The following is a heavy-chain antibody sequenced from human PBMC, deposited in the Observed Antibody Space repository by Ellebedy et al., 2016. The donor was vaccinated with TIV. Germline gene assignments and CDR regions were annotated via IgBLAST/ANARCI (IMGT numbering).Heavy chain of an antibody. CDR1: GFTFRNFA. J-gene: IGHJ4*02. D-gene: IGHD3-22*01. Sequence: GGSLRLSCAASGFTFRNFAMTWVRQAPGKGLEWVSSISSSGVISDYADSVRGRVTISRDNSKSTLYLQMDSLRADDSAENYCAKLDRSGYYYGRLDYWGQGTLVTVSS. CDR3: AKLDRSGYYYGRLDY. V-gene: IGHV3-23*01. CDR2: ISSSGVIS.